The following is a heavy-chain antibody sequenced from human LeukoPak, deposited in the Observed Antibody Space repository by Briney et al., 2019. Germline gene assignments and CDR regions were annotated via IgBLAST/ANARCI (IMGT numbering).Heavy chain of an antibody. V-gene: IGHV3-21*01. J-gene: IGHJ6*03. Sequence: GGSLRLSCAASGFTFSYYSMNWVRQAPGRGLEWVSCISSSSSLIFYSDSVRGRFTISRDNAKNLLYLHMNSLRVEDTAVYYCAKVDRGDYSSSPVPYYNYYMNVWGKGTTVTVPS. CDR3: AKVDRGDYSSSPVPYYNYYMNV. CDR1: GFTFSYYS. D-gene: IGHD6-13*01. CDR2: ISSSSSLI.